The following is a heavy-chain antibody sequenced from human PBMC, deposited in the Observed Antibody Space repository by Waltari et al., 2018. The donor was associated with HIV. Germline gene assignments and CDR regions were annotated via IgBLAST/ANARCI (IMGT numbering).Heavy chain of an antibody. CDR3: ARGLRNGGNSPDGY. CDR1: GGPFSSYV. Sequence: QVQLVQSGAEVRKPGSSVKVSCKVSGGPFSSYVFNWVRQAPGQGLEWVGGINPMYRTANYAQRFQDRVTITADESTSTVYVEVRSLRSDDTAVYYCARGLRNGGNSPDGYWGQGTLVTVSS. D-gene: IGHD2-8*01. CDR2: INPMYRTA. V-gene: IGHV1-69*12. J-gene: IGHJ4*02.